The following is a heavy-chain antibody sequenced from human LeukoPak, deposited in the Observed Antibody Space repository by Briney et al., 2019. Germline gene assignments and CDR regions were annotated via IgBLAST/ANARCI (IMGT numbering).Heavy chain of an antibody. Sequence: GGSLRLSCAASGFSFGSYGLSWVRQAPGKGLEWVSSISSSSSYIYYADSVKGRFTISRDNAKNSLYLQMNSLRAEDTAVYYCARVRYDSGWYDYWGQGALVTVSS. V-gene: IGHV3-21*01. J-gene: IGHJ4*02. CDR2: ISSSSSYI. CDR3: ARVRYDSGWYDY. CDR1: GFSFGSYG. D-gene: IGHD6-19*01.